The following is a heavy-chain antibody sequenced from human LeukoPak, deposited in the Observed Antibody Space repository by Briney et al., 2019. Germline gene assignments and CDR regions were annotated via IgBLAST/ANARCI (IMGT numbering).Heavy chain of an antibody. J-gene: IGHJ4*02. CDR3: ARAPRVGATSDY. Sequence: GSLRLSCAASGFTFSSYSMNWGRQAPGKGLEWVSYISSSSSTIYYADSVKGRFTISRDNAKNSLYLQMNSLRAEDTAVYYCARAPRVGATSDYWGQETLVTVSS. D-gene: IGHD1-26*01. CDR2: ISSSSSTI. V-gene: IGHV3-48*01. CDR1: GFTFSSYS.